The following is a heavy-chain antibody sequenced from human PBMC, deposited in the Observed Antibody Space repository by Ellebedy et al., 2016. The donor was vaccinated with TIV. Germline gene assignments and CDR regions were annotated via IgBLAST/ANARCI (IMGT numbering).Heavy chain of an antibody. D-gene: IGHD1-7*01. CDR3: ARRDWNYAGDF. Sequence: MPSETLSLTCTVSGGPISRTTYYWGWIRQPPGKGLEWIGSIHYTGSTYYDPSLKSRVTISVDMSKNQFSLELTSVTVADTAVYYCARRDWNYAGDFWGQGTLVTVSS. V-gene: IGHV4-39*07. CDR1: GGPISRTTYY. CDR2: IHYTGST. J-gene: IGHJ4*02.